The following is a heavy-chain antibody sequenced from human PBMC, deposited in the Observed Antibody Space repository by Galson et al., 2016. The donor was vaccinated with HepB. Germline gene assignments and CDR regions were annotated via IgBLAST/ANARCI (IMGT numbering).Heavy chain of an antibody. CDR2: ISYDGNNK. J-gene: IGHJ2*01. V-gene: IGHV3-30-3*01. CDR3: TRNFDL. Sequence: SLRLSCAASGFTFSSYAMHWVRQAPGKGLEWVAVISYDGNNKYFAGSVKGRFTISRDNAKNSLYLQMNSLRAEDTALYYCTRNFDLWGRGTQVTVSS. CDR1: GFTFSSYA.